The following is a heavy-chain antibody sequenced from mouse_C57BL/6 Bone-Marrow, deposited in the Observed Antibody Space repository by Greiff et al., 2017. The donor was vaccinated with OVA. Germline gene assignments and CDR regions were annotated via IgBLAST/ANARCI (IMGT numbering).Heavy chain of an antibody. CDR2: IYPGDGDT. V-gene: IGHV1-82*01. J-gene: IGHJ3*01. CDR3: ARSDGYYVCAY. Sequence: QVQLQQSGPELVKPGASVKISCKASGYAFSSSWMNWVKQRPGKGLEWIGRIYPGDGDTNYNGKFKGKATLTADKSSSTAYMQLSSLTSEDSAVYFCARSDGYYVCAYWGQGTLVTVSA. D-gene: IGHD2-3*01. CDR1: GYAFSSSW.